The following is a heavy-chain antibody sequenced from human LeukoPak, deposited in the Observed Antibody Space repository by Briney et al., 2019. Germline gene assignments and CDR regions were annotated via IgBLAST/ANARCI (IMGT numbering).Heavy chain of an antibody. CDR3: AKLPGRAADY. CDR2: ITNSGGST. J-gene: IGHJ4*02. Sequence: GGSLRLSCAASGFTFSAFGMNWVRQAPGKGLEWVSTITNSGGSTYYVDSVKGRFTISRDNSKNTLYLQMNSLRAEDTAVYYCAKLPGRAADYWGQGTLVTVSS. CDR1: GFTFSAFG. V-gene: IGHV3-23*01.